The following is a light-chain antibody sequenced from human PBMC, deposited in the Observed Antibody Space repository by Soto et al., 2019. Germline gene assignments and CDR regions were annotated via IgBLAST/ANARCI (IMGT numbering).Light chain of an antibody. CDR3: QQYGGSPLVT. CDR2: GAS. Sequence: ETVLTQSPGTLSLSPGERATLSCRASQSISSGYLAWYQQRPGQAPRLLISGASNRATGIPDRFSGSGSGTDLTLTSSRLEPEDFAVYYCQQYGGSPLVTFGGGTKVEIK. J-gene: IGKJ4*01. V-gene: IGKV3-20*01. CDR1: QSISSGY.